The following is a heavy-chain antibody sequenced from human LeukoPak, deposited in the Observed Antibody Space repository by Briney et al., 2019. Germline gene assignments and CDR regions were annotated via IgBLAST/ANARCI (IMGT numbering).Heavy chain of an antibody. V-gene: IGHV1-2*02. Sequence: ASVKVSCKASGYTFTGYYMHWVRQAPGQGLEWMGWINPNSGGTNYAQKFQGRVTMTRHTSISTAYMELSRLRSDDTAVYYCARPAPDYGDETLYFDYWGQGTLVTVSS. CDR3: ARPAPDYGDETLYFDY. CDR2: INPNSGGT. CDR1: GYTFTGYY. D-gene: IGHD4-17*01. J-gene: IGHJ4*02.